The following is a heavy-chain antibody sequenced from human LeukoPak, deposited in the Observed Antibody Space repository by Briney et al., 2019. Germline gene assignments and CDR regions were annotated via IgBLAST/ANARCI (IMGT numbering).Heavy chain of an antibody. J-gene: IGHJ6*03. CDR2: MNPNSGNT. D-gene: IGHD3-3*01. V-gene: IGHV1-8*01. Sequence: ASVTVSFTSSVYTFTIYDINWVRHATGQGLEWMGWMNPNSGNTGYAQKFQGRVTMTRNTSISTAYMEISSLRSEDTAVYYCARAGDYDFWSGSLYYYYMDVWGKGTTVTVSS. CDR1: VYTFTIYD. CDR3: ARAGDYDFWSGSLYYYYMDV.